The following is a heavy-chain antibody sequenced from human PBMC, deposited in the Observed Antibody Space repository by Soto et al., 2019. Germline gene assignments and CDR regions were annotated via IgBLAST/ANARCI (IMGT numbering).Heavy chain of an antibody. V-gene: IGHV1-46*01. Sequence: GASVKVSCKASGYTFTSYYMHWVRQAPGQGLEWMGIINPSGGSTSYAQEFQGRVTMTRDTSTSTVYMELSSLRSEDTAVYYCARDRLSEGYGMDVWGQGTTVTVSS. CDR2: INPSGGST. J-gene: IGHJ6*02. CDR1: GYTFTSYY. CDR3: ARDRLSEGYGMDV. D-gene: IGHD3-22*01.